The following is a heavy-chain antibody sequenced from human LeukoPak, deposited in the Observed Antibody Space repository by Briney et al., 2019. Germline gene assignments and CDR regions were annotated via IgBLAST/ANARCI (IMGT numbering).Heavy chain of an antibody. V-gene: IGHV4-39*01. CDR2: VYYSGST. CDR3: ARHDQATSVTTIAY. CDR1: GGSISSSSYY. J-gene: IGHJ4*02. Sequence: SETLSLTCTVSGGSISSSSYYWGWIRQSPGKGLELIGSVYYSGSTYYNPSPKSRVTISIDTSKNQFSLKLNSVTAADTAVYYCARHDQATSVTTIAYWGQGTLVTVSS. D-gene: IGHD4-17*01.